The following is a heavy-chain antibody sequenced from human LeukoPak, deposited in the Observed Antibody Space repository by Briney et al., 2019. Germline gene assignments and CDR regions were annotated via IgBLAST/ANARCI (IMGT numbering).Heavy chain of an antibody. CDR1: GFPLSRYW. CDR3: ARAPYSNYYYYYMAV. V-gene: IGHV3-74*01. D-gene: IGHD4-11*01. J-gene: IGHJ6*03. CDR2: INSDGSSI. Sequence: RLSRAPSGFPLSRYWMHWLRQAPGKALVWVSRINSDGSSIRYAHSVKRRFTISTDNAQNTLSLQINSLRAADTAVYYCARAPYSNYYYYYMAVWGKGTPVTVSS.